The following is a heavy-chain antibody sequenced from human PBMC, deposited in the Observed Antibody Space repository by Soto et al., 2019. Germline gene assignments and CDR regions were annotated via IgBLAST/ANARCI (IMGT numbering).Heavy chain of an antibody. CDR2: IYYSGST. Sequence: SETLSLTCTVSGGSISSSSYYWGWIRQPPGKGLEWIGSIYYSGSTYYNPSLKSRVTISVDTSKNQFSLKLSSVTAADTAVYYCALAGSWLTPGDYWGQGTLVTVSS. J-gene: IGHJ4*02. D-gene: IGHD6-13*01. V-gene: IGHV4-39*01. CDR3: ALAGSWLTPGDY. CDR1: GGSISSSSYY.